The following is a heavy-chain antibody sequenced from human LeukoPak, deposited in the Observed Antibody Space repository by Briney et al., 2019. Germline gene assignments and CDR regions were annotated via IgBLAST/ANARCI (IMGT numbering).Heavy chain of an antibody. J-gene: IGHJ4*02. D-gene: IGHD3-3*01. CDR1: GGSFSGCY. CDR3: ASLFWSGNLDY. V-gene: IGHV4-34*01. Sequence: SETLSLTCAVYGGSFSGCYWSWIRQPPGKGLEWIGKINHSGSTNYNPSLKSRVTISVDTSKNHFSLKLSSVTAADTAVYYCASLFWSGNLDYWGQGTLVTVSS. CDR2: INHSGST.